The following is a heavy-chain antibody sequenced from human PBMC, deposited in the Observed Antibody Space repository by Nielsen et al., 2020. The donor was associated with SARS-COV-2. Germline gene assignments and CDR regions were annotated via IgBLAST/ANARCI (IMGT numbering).Heavy chain of an antibody. J-gene: IGHJ6*02. Sequence: WVRQAPGQGLEWMGRINPNSGGTNYAQKFQGRVTMTRDTSISTAYMELSRLRSEDTAVYYCARVKLLWFGELLSFATPPFYGMDVWGQGTTVTVSS. V-gene: IGHV1-2*06. D-gene: IGHD3-10*01. CDR2: INPNSGGT. CDR3: ARVKLLWFGELLSFATPPFYGMDV.